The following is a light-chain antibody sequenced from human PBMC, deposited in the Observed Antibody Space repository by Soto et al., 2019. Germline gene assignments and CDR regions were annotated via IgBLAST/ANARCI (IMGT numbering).Light chain of an antibody. CDR1: SSDVGGYNY. CDR3: CSYAGSLDV. Sequence: QSALTQPRSVSGSPGQSVTISCTGTSSDVGGYNYVSWYQQQPGKAPKLMIYDVSKRPSGVPDRFSGSKSGNTASLTISGLQAEDEADYYCCSYAGSLDVFGTGTKLTVL. J-gene: IGLJ1*01. CDR2: DVS. V-gene: IGLV2-11*01.